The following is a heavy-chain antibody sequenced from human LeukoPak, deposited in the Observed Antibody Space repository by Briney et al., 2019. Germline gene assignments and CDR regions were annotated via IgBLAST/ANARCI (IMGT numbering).Heavy chain of an antibody. Sequence: PSETLSLTCSVSGDSISSSGYYWGWIRQPPGKGLEWIGSMYYGRNTYYNASLKSRVTISVDTSENLFSLKLNSVTAADTGVYYCARSKNGKCDYWGHGTLVTVSS. CDR2: MYYGRNT. D-gene: IGHD1-26*01. V-gene: IGHV4-39*07. J-gene: IGHJ4*01. CDR3: ARSKNGKCDY. CDR1: GDSISSSGYY.